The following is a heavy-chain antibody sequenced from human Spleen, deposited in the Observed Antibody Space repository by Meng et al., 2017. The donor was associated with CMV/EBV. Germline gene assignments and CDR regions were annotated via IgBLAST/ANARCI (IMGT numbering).Heavy chain of an antibody. CDR1: A. D-gene: IGHD3-3*01. CDR2: ISGRGANT. CDR3: AKVQQYYDFWSGYYHRVLGWFDP. V-gene: IGHV3-23*01. Sequence: AVGWVRQAAGKGLESVSAISGRGANTFYAGPVKGRFTISRNNSVDTLYLQMNRLRVEDTAVYYCAKVQQYYDFWSGYYHRVLGWFDPWGQGTLVTVSS. J-gene: IGHJ5*02.